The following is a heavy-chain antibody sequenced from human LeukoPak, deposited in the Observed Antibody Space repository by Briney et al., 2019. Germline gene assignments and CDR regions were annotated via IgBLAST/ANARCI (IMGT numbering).Heavy chain of an antibody. J-gene: IGHJ5*02. CDR3: ARDAGNSGYRCDL. V-gene: IGHV3-48*01. Sequence: GGSLRLSCAASGFTFSQYSMNWVRQAPGKGLGWVSHIRSSSETFYADSVKGRFTISRDNARNSLYLQMNNLRGEDTAIYYCARDAGNSGYRCDLWGQGTLVTVSS. CDR2: IRSSSET. D-gene: IGHD5-12*01. CDR1: GFTFSQYS.